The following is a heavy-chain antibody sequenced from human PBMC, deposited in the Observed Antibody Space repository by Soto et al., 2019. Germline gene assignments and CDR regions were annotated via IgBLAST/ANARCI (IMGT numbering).Heavy chain of an antibody. CDR2: IIPVFGTA. D-gene: IGHD3-3*01. Sequence: SVKVSCKASGGTFSSYAISWVRQAPGQGLEWMGGIIPVFGTANYAQKFQGRVTITADESTSTAYMELSSLRSEDTAVYYCARYAYYDFWSGYYTDDAFDIWG. CDR3: ARYAYYDFWSGYYTDDAFDI. V-gene: IGHV1-69*13. CDR1: GGTFSSYA. J-gene: IGHJ3*02.